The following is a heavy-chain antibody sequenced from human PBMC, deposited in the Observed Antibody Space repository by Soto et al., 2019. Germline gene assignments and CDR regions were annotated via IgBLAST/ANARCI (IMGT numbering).Heavy chain of an antibody. V-gene: IGHV3-21*01. D-gene: IGHD2-15*01. J-gene: IGHJ6*02. CDR1: GFTFSSYS. CDR3: ARGVGCSGGSCYWGVYYYYGMDV. CDR2: ISSSSSYI. Sequence: VSLRLSCAASGFTFSSYSMNWVRQAPGKGLEWVSSISSSSSYIYYADSVKGRFTISRDNAKNSLYLQMNSLRAEDTAVYYCARGVGCSGGSCYWGVYYYYGMDVWGQGTTVTVSS.